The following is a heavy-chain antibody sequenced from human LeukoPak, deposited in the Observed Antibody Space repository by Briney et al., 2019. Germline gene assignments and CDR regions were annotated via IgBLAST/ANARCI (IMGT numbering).Heavy chain of an antibody. CDR3: ARGNTYYDILSTSDWFDP. CDR1: GFTFSSYG. D-gene: IGHD3-9*01. V-gene: IGHV3-30*03. Sequence: GGSLRLSCAASGFTFSSYGMHWVRQAPGKGLEWVAVISYDGSNKYYADSVKGRFTISRDNSKNTLYLQMNSLRAEDTAVYYCARGNTYYDILSTSDWFDPWGQGTLVTVSS. CDR2: ISYDGSNK. J-gene: IGHJ5*02.